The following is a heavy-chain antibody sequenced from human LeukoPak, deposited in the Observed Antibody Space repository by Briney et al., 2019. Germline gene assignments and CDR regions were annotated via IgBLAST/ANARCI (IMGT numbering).Heavy chain of an antibody. CDR2: IYYSGST. V-gene: IGHV4-59*01. Sequence: SETLSLTCTVSGGSISSYYWSWIRQPPGKGLEWIGYIYYSGSTNYNPSLKSRVTISVDTSKNQFSLKLSSVTAADTAVYYCARGRKGGRYCSSTSCFHAFDIWGQGTMVTVSS. D-gene: IGHD2-2*01. CDR3: ARGRKGGRYCSSTSCFHAFDI. J-gene: IGHJ3*02. CDR1: GGSISSYY.